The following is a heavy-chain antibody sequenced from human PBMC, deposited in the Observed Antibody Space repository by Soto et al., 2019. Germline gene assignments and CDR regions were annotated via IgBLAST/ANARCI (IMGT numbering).Heavy chain of an antibody. V-gene: IGHV4-34*01. CDR3: ARGGAIAARRTNWFEP. Sequence: XETLSLTCAVYGGSFSGYYWSWIRQPPGKGLEWIGEINHSGSTNYNPSLKSRVTISVDTSKNQFSLKLRSVTAADTAVYYCARGGAIAARRTNWFEPWGQGTLVTVSS. D-gene: IGHD6-6*01. CDR2: INHSGST. J-gene: IGHJ5*02. CDR1: GGSFSGYY.